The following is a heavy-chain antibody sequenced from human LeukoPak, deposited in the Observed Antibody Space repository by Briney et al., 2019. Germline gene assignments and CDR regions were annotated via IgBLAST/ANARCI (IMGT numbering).Heavy chain of an antibody. D-gene: IGHD4-23*01. J-gene: IGHJ4*02. CDR1: GGSFSGYY. CDR2: INHSGST. V-gene: IGHV4-34*01. Sequence: SETLSLTCAVYGGSFSGYYWSWIRQPPGKGLEWIGEINHSGSTNYKPSLKSRVTMSLDKSKNQFSLKLNSVTAADTAVYYCVRNAGNSDYDSWGQGTLVTVSS. CDR3: VRNAGNSDYDS.